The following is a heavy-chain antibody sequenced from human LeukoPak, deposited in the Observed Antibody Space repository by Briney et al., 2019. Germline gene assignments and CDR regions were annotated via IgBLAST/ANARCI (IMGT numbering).Heavy chain of an antibody. Sequence: ASVKVSCKASGYTFSDYSMHWVRQAPGQGLEWMGWIKPNSGATNYAQKFQGRVTMTRDTSIRTAYMELSRLRSDDTAVYYCATSGSYRIIDYWGQGTLVTVSS. CDR2: IKPNSGAT. CDR1: GYTFSDYS. J-gene: IGHJ4*02. V-gene: IGHV1-2*02. D-gene: IGHD1-26*01. CDR3: ATSGSYRIIDY.